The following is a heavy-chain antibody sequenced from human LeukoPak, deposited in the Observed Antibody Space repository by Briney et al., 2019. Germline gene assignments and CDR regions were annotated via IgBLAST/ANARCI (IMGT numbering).Heavy chain of an antibody. CDR3: AKRAAYSRSSLVLPFDAFDL. V-gene: IGHV3-23*01. D-gene: IGHD6-6*01. CDR1: GFTFSSYA. Sequence: GGSLRLSCAAPGFTFSSYAMSWVRQAPGKGLEWVSAISGSGGSTYYADSVKGRFTISRDNSKNTLYLQMNSLRAEDTAVYYCAKRAAYSRSSLVLPFDAFDLWGQGTMVTVSS. J-gene: IGHJ3*01. CDR2: ISGSGGST.